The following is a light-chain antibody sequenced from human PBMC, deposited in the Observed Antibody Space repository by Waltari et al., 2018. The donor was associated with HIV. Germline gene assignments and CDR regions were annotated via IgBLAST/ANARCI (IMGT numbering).Light chain of an antibody. V-gene: IGLV1-51*02. J-gene: IGLJ2*01. CDR2: ESH. Sequence: QSVLTQPPSESAAPGQRVTIPCSGSSSTIGRNYVSWYQQLPGTAPKLPSYESHRRPSGIPDRFSGSKSGTSATLDITGLQTGDEADYYCGTWDSSLSAVVFGGGTKLTVL. CDR3: GTWDSSLSAVV. CDR1: SSTIGRNY.